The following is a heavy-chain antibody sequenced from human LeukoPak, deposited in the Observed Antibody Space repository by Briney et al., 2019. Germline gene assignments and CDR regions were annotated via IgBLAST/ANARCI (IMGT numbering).Heavy chain of an antibody. D-gene: IGHD6-13*01. Sequence: ASVKVSCKASGYTFTCYYMHWVRQAPGQGREWMGWINPNSGGTNYAQKFQGRVTMTRDTSISTAYMELSRLRSDDTAVYYCAGGGSSWSYFDYWGQGTLVTVSS. CDR2: INPNSGGT. CDR3: AGGGSSWSYFDY. V-gene: IGHV1-2*02. CDR1: GYTFTCYY. J-gene: IGHJ4*02.